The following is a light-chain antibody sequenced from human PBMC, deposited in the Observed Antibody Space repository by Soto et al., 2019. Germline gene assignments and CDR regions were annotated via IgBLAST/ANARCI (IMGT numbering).Light chain of an antibody. CDR1: QSISTY. CDR3: QQSYSSPPT. CDR2: AAS. J-gene: IGKJ1*01. Sequence: DIQMTQSPSSLSASVGDRVTITCRATQSISTYLHWYQQKLEKAPKLLIYAASSLQSGVPSRFSGSGSGPDFTLTISSLQPEDFATYYCQQSYSSPPTFGQGTKVDIK. V-gene: IGKV1-39*01.